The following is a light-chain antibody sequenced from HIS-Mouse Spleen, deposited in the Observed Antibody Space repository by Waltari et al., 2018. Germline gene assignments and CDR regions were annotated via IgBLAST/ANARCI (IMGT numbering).Light chain of an antibody. J-gene: IGKJ1*01. CDR1: QSVSSSY. Sequence: EIVLTQSPGTLSLSPGERATLSCRASQSVSSSYLAWYQQKPGQAPRLLIYGASSRSTGIPDRFSGSVSETDFTLTISRLEPEDFAVYYCQQYGSSPGTFGQGTKVEIK. CDR3: QQYGSSPGT. V-gene: IGKV3-20*01. CDR2: GAS.